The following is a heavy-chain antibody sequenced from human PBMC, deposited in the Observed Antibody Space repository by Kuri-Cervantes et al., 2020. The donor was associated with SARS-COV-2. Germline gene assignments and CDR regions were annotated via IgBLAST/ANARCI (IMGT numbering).Heavy chain of an antibody. CDR2: ITSRSSTI. J-gene: IGHJ4*02. Sequence: GESLKISCVVSGFDFGNYGMNLVRQTPGKGREWISYITSRSSTIYSADSVKGRFTISRDNAKNSLYLQMNSLRAEDTAVYYCASGLTRDYWGQGTLVTVSS. D-gene: IGHD3/OR15-3a*01. CDR3: ASGLTRDY. CDR1: GFDFGNYG. V-gene: IGHV3-48*01.